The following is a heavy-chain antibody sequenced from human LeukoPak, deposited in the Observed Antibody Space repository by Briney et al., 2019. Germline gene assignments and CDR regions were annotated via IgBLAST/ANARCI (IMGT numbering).Heavy chain of an antibody. V-gene: IGHV3-23*01. CDR3: AKAHSTSWYHSFDY. J-gene: IGHJ4*01. CDR2: ISGSGGST. Sequence: GGSLRLSCGASGFTFSNYAMSWVRQAPGKGLECVSVISGSGGSTHYADSVKGRFTISRDNSKNTLDLQMNSLSVEDTALYYCAKAHSTSWYHSFDYWGQEPWSPSP. CDR1: GFTFSNYA. D-gene: IGHD2-2*01.